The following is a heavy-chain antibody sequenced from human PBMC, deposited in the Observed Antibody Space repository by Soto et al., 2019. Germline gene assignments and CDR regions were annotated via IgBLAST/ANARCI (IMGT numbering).Heavy chain of an antibody. J-gene: IGHJ6*02. CDR2: IFSSGTT. V-gene: IGHV4-34*10. D-gene: IGHD3-16*01. CDR3: ARVPSPFDYYYAMDV. Sequence: SETLSLTCAVYGGSFSGYYWSWIRQPPGKGLEWIGYIFSSGTTYYNPSLKSRLTMSLDASQNQFSLKLNSLTDADTAVYFCARVPSPFDYYYAMDVWGQGTTVTVSS. CDR1: GGSFSGYY.